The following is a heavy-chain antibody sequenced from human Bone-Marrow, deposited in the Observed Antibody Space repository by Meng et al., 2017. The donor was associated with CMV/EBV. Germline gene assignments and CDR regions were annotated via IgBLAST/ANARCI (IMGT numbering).Heavy chain of an antibody. V-gene: IGHV4-39*01. D-gene: IGHD6-13*01. CDR3: ARRRSSSWYHFDY. J-gene: IGHJ4*02. CDR1: GGSISGTRYY. CDR2: IYYSGST. Sequence: SETLSLTCTVSGGSISGTRYYWGWIRQPPGKGLEWIGSIYYSGSTYYNPSLKSRVTISVDTSKNQFSLKLSSVTAADTAVYYCARRRSSSWYHFDYWGQGTLVTVSS.